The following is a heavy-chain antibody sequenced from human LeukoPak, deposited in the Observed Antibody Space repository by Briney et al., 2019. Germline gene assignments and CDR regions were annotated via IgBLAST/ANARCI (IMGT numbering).Heavy chain of an antibody. CDR3: ARGKHYYDSSGYYVFDY. Sequence: PSVTLSLTCAVYGGSFSGYYWSWIRQPPGKGLEWIGEINHSGSTNYNPSLKSRVTISVDTSKNQFSLKLSSVTAADTAVYYCARGKHYYDSSGYYVFDYWGQGTLVTVSS. J-gene: IGHJ4*02. D-gene: IGHD3-22*01. V-gene: IGHV4-34*01. CDR2: INHSGST. CDR1: GGSFSGYY.